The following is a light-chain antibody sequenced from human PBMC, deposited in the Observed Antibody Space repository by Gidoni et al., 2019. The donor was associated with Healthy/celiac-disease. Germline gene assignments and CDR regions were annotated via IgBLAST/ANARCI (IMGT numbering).Light chain of an antibody. CDR2: DVS. Sequence: QSALTQPASVSGSPGPSITISCTGTSSDVGGYNYVSWYQQHPGKAPKLMIYDVSNRPSGASNRFSGSKSGNTASLTISGLQAEDEADYYCSSYTSSSTLNVVFGGGTKLTVL. V-gene: IGLV2-14*03. J-gene: IGLJ2*01. CDR3: SSYTSSSTLNVV. CDR1: SSDVGGYNY.